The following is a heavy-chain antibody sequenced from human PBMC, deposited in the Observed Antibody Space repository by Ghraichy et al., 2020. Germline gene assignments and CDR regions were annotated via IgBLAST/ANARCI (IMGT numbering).Heavy chain of an antibody. D-gene: IGHD6-13*01. CDR2: IYYSGST. J-gene: IGHJ5*02. V-gene: IGHV4-39*01. Sequence: SETLSLTCTVSGGSISRSSYYWGWIRQLPGKGMEWIGSIYYSGSTYYNPSLKSRVTISVDTSKNQFSLKLSSVTAADTAVYYCSRHGFLEGKDSSSWYLKGVWFYPWGQVTLVIVPS. CDR1: GGSISRSSYY. CDR3: SRHGFLEGKDSSSWYLKGVWFYP.